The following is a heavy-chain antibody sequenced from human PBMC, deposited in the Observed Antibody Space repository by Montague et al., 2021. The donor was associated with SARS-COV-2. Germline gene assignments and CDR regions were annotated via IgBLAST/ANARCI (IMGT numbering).Heavy chain of an antibody. V-gene: IGHV4-39*01. J-gene: IGHJ4*02. CDR3: ARHGWNDSGSFHFDY. CDR1: GGSISRSGYY. Sequence: SETLSLTCTVSGGSISRSGYYWGWIRQPPGKGLEWIGSMYYSGSTYYNASLKSRVTISVDTSKNQFSLKLNSVTAADTAVYYCARHGWNDSGSFHFDYWGQGTLVTVSS. CDR2: MYYSGST. D-gene: IGHD3-10*01.